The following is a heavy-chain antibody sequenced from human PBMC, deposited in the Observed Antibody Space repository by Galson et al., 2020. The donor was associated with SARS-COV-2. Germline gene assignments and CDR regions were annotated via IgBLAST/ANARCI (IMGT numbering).Heavy chain of an antibody. J-gene: IGHJ4*02. V-gene: IGHV3-30*04. CDR1: GFTFSSYA. D-gene: IGHD3-22*01. CDR3: ARPTYYYDSSGYSSAFDY. CDR2: ISYDGSNK. Sequence: GESLKISCAASGFTFSSYAMHWVRQAPGKGLEWVAVISYDGSNKYYADSVKGRFTISRDNSKNTLYLQMNSLRAEDTAVYYCARPTYYYDSSGYSSAFDYWGQGTLVTVSS.